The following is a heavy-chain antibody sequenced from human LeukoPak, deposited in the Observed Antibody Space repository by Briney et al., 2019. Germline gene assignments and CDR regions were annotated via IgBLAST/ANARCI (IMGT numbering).Heavy chain of an antibody. J-gene: IGHJ4*02. V-gene: IGHV4-34*01. CDR1: GGSFSGYY. CDR2: INHSGST. CDR3: ARGPLNDY. Sequence: SETLSLTCAVYGGSFSGYYWSWIRQPPGKGLEWIGGINHSGSTNYNPSLKSRVTISVDTSKNQFSLKLSSVTAADTAVYYCARGPLNDYWGQGTLVTVSS.